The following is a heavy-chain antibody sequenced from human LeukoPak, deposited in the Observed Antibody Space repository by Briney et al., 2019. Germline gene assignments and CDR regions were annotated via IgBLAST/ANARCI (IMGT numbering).Heavy chain of an antibody. V-gene: IGHV3-74*01. D-gene: IGHD6-19*01. CDR3: ARVGAVAGAFDI. J-gene: IGHJ3*02. CDR2: IKSDGSST. CDR1: GFTFSNYW. Sequence: PGGSLRLSCAASGFTFSNYWMHWVRQAPGKGLVWVSRIKSDGSSTSYADSVKGRFTISRDNAKHTLYLQMNSLRAEDTAVYYCARVGAVAGAFDIWGQETMVTVSS.